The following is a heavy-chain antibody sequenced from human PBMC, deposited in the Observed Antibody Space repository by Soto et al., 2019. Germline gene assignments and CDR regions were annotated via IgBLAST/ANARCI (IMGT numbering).Heavy chain of an antibody. V-gene: IGHV5-51*01. Sequence: GESLKISCKGSGYSFTSYWIGWVRQMPGKGLEWMGIIYPGDSDTRYSPSFQGQVTISADKSISTAYLQWSSLKASDTAMYYCARQYWYSSGWYGPRAYSTNGFDYWGQGTLVTVSS. CDR1: GYSFTSYW. CDR2: IYPGDSDT. CDR3: ARQYWYSSGWYGPRAYSTNGFDY. J-gene: IGHJ4*02. D-gene: IGHD6-19*01.